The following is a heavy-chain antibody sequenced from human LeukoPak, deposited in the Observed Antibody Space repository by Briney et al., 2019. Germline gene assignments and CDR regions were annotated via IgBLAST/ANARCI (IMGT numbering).Heavy chain of an antibody. CDR3: ARSLGFSPPFDY. J-gene: IGHJ4*02. CDR1: GGTFSSYA. D-gene: IGHD3-3*01. Sequence: ASVKASFKASGGTFSSYAISWVRQAPGQGLEWMGGIIPIFGTANYAQKFQGRVTITADESTSTAYMELSSLRSEDTAVYYCARSLGFSPPFDYWGQGTLVTVSS. CDR2: IIPIFGTA. V-gene: IGHV1-69*13.